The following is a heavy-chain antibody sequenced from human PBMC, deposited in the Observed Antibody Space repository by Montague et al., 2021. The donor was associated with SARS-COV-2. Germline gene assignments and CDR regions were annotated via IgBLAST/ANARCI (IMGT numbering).Heavy chain of an antibody. D-gene: IGHD1-26*01. V-gene: IGHV5-10-1*01. CDR1: GYSFTSYW. CDR2: IDPSDSYT. J-gene: IGHJ2*01. Sequence: QSGAEVKKPGESLRISCKGSGYSFTSYWISWVRQVPGKGLEWMGRIDPSDSYTNYSPSFQGHVTISADKSISTAYLQWSSLKASDTAMYYCARLLGGSYLYWYFDLWGRGTLVTVSS. CDR3: ARLLGGSYLYWYFDL.